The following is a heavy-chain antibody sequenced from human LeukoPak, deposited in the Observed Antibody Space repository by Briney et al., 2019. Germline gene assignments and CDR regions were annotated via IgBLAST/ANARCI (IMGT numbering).Heavy chain of an antibody. Sequence: SETLSLTCAVYGGSFSGYYWSWIRQPPGKGLEWIGEINHSGSTNYNPSLKSRVTISVDTSKNQFSLKLSSVTAADTAVYYCARDAYSSPMDVWGTGTTVTVSS. D-gene: IGHD5-18*01. J-gene: IGHJ6*03. CDR3: ARDAYSSPMDV. V-gene: IGHV4-34*01. CDR1: GGSFSGYY. CDR2: INHSGST.